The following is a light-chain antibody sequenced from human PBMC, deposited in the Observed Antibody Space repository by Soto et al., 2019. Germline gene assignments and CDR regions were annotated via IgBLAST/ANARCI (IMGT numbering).Light chain of an antibody. J-gene: IGLJ3*02. V-gene: IGLV2-14*01. CDR1: SSDVGAYKF. Sequence: QSALNQPASVSGSPGQSSTIFCSGTSSDVGAYKFVSWYRHHPGKAPQVMIYEVSNRPSGVSNRFSGSKSGNTASLTISGLQPEDEGDYYCSSYTSTSTPWVFGGGTKLTVL. CDR2: EVS. CDR3: SSYTSTSTPWV.